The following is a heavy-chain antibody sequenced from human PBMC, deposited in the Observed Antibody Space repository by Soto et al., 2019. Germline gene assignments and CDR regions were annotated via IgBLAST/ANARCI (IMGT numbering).Heavy chain of an antibody. CDR2: IYPSGNT. D-gene: IGHD3-3*01. Sequence: QLQLQESGSVLVKPSQTLSLTCAVSGGSISSGSYSWSWMRQSPGGGLEWLGYIYPSGNTYYNPSLKTRVTMSIDRSKNQFSLKLSSVTAADTAVYYCARGGYDFWSGLDPWGQGTLVTVSS. CDR1: GGSISSGSYS. J-gene: IGHJ5*02. CDR3: ARGGYDFWSGLDP. V-gene: IGHV4-30-2*06.